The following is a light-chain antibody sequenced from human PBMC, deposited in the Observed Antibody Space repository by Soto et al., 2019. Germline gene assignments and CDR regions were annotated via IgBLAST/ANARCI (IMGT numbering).Light chain of an antibody. CDR3: QQYNNWPPVT. J-gene: IGKJ1*01. CDR2: GAS. CDR1: QRVSSN. Sequence: EIVMTQSPATLSVSPGERATLSCRASQRVSSNLAWYQQKPGQAPRLLIYGASTRATGIPTRFSGSVSGTEFTLTISSLQSEDFAVYYCQQYNNWPPVTFGQGTKVEIK. V-gene: IGKV3-15*01.